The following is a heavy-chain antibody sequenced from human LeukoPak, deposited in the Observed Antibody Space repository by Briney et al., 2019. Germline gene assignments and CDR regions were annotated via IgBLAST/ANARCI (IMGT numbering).Heavy chain of an antibody. J-gene: IGHJ4*02. CDR3: ARIKSVRLGGFDY. D-gene: IGHD3-16*01. Sequence: PGGSLRLSCAASGFPFSSNYMSWVRQAPGKGLGGGSVIYSGGSTYYADSVKGRFTISRDNSKNTLYLQMNSLRAEDTAVYYCARIKSVRLGGFDYWGQGTLVTVSS. CDR1: GFPFSSNY. V-gene: IGHV3-53*01. CDR2: IYSGGST.